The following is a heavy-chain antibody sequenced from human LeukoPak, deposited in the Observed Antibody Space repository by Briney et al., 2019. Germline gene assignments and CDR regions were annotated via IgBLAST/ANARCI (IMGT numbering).Heavy chain of an antibody. V-gene: IGHV4-59*01. CDR2: IYNSGST. Sequence: SETLSLTCTVSGGSISSYYWNWIRQPPGKGLEWIGYIYNSGSTKYNPSLKSRVTISVDTSKNQFSLKLSSVTAADTAVYYCARGYGDFRVEGRYFHSWGQGTLVTVSS. J-gene: IGHJ4*02. CDR1: GGSISSYY. D-gene: IGHD4-17*01. CDR3: ARGYGDFRVEGRYFHS.